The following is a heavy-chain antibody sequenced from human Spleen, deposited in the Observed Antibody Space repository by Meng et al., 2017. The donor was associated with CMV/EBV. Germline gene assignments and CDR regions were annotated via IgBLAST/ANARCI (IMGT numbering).Heavy chain of an antibody. CDR2: IYYSGST. J-gene: IGHJ4*02. Sequence: SETLSLTCAVYGGSFSDYYWNWIRQSPGKGLEWIGSIYYSGSTYYNPSLKSRVTISVDTSKNQFSLKLSSVTAADTAVYYCARHRGFWSGHYYRGRDFDFWGQGTLVTVSS. D-gene: IGHD3-3*01. V-gene: IGHV4-34*01. CDR3: ARHRGFWSGHYYRGRDFDF. CDR1: GGSFSDYY.